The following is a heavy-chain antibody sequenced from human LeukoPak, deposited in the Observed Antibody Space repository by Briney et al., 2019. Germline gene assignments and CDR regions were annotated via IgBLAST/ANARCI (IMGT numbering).Heavy chain of an antibody. CDR1: GFTFSSYS. J-gene: IGHJ4*02. D-gene: IGHD6-6*01. CDR3: ARDPRAARPHYFDY. CDR2: ISSSSSTI. V-gene: IGHV3-48*01. Sequence: GGSLRLSCAASGFTFSSYSMNWVRQAPGKGLEWGSYISSSSSTIYYADSVKGRFTISRDNAKNSLYLQMNSLRAEDTAVYYCARDPRAARPHYFDYWGQGTLVTVSS.